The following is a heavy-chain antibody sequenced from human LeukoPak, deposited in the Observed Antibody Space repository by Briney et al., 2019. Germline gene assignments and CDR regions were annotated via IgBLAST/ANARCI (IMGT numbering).Heavy chain of an antibody. J-gene: IGHJ6*02. CDR2: ISTYNGNT. CDR1: GHTFTSYA. Sequence: ASVKVSCKASGHTFTSYAISWVRQAPGQGLEWMGWISTYNGNTNYPQKLQGRVTVTTDTSTTTAYMELSSLTSDDTAVYYCVRGGRAPDVWGQGTTVTVSS. V-gene: IGHV1-18*01. CDR3: VRGGRAPDV.